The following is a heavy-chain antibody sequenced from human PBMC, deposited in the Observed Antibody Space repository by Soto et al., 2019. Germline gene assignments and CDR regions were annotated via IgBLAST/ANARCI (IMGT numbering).Heavy chain of an antibody. V-gene: IGHV4-34*01. J-gene: IGHJ4*02. CDR2: INDSGGT. CDR3: ARGRKGFSSSCYVD. Sequence: SETLSLTCAVYCGSFSGYYWTWIRQPPGKGLEWIGEINDSGGTDYNPSLKSRVTISLDTSKNQLSLKLSSVTAADTAVYYCARGRKGFSSSCYVDWGQGTLVTVSS. D-gene: IGHD6-13*01. CDR1: CGSFSGYY.